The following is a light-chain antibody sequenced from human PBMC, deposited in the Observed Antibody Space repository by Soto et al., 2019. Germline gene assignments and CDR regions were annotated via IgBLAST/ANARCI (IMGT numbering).Light chain of an antibody. CDR1: QSISNY. CDR2: AAS. CDR3: QQFFSTLFT. Sequence: DIQMTQSPASLSASVGDRVTITCRASQSISNYLNWYQQKPGKAPNLLIYAASSLRSGVPSRFSGSGSGTDFNLTINSLQPEDFATYCYQQFFSTLFTFGPGTNVEIK. J-gene: IGKJ3*01. V-gene: IGKV1-39*01.